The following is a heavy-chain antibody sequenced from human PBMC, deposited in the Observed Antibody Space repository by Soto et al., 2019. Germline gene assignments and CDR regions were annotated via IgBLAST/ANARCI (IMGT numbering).Heavy chain of an antibody. CDR1: GGSFSGYY. CDR2: MDHGGRT. J-gene: IGHJ4*02. CDR3: ARGARVMATLNY. V-gene: IGHV4-34*01. D-gene: IGHD2-21*01. Sequence: QVQLQQWGAGLLKPSETLSLICAVYGGSFSGYYWSWIRQPPGKGLEWIGEMDHGGRTNYNPSLKSRVTTSVDTSKNQFSLKLSSVTAADTAMYYCARGARVMATLNYWGQGTLVTVSS.